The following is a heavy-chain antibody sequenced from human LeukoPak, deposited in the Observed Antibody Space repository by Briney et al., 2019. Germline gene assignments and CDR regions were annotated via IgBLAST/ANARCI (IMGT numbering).Heavy chain of an antibody. J-gene: IGHJ3*02. D-gene: IGHD6-13*01. CDR2: IYYSGST. CDR3: ARGTLAAGSAFDI. V-gene: IGHV4-59*01. CDR1: GGSISSYY. Sequence: SETLSLTCTVSGGSISSYYWSWIRQPPGKGLEWIGYIYYSGSTNYNPSLKSRVTISVDTSKNQFSLKLSSVTAADTAVYYCARGTLAAGSAFDIWGQGTMVTVSS.